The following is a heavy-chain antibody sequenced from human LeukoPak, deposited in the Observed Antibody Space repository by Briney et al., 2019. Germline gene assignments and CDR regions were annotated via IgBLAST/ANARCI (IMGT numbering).Heavy chain of an antibody. CDR1: GFTFSNYA. J-gene: IGHJ4*02. D-gene: IGHD2-8*01. CDR2: ISGSGVST. Sequence: GGSLRLSCAVSGFTFSNYAMSWVRQAPGKGLEWVSGISGSGVSTYYADSVKGRFTISRDNAKNSLYLQLNSLRGEDTAVYYCARVAACANGVCSDFDYWGQGTLVTVSS. V-gene: IGHV3-23*01. CDR3: ARVAACANGVCSDFDY.